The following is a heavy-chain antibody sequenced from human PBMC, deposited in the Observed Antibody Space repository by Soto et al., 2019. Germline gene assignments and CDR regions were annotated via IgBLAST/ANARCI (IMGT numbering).Heavy chain of an antibody. CDR1: GFTFSNYA. Sequence: GGSLRLSXAASGFTFSNYAMSWVRQAPGKGLEWVSAISGNGAGTYYADSVKGRFTISRDNSKNTLYLQMNSLRAEDTAVYYCAKDLQSWPLHFDYWGQGTLVTVSS. CDR2: ISGNGAGT. J-gene: IGHJ4*02. CDR3: AKDLQSWPLHFDY. V-gene: IGHV3-23*01.